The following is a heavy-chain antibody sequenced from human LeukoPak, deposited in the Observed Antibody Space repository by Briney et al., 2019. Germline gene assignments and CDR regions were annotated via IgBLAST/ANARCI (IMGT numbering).Heavy chain of an antibody. Sequence: ASLKVSCKASGYTFTGYYMHWVRQAPGQRLEWMGWINPNSGGTNYAQKFQGRVTMTRDTSISTAYMELSRLRSDDTAVYYCARVARVTMVRGVWFDPWGQGTLVTVSS. CDR2: INPNSGGT. CDR3: ARVARVTMVRGVWFDP. J-gene: IGHJ5*02. V-gene: IGHV1-2*02. CDR1: GYTFTGYY. D-gene: IGHD3-10*01.